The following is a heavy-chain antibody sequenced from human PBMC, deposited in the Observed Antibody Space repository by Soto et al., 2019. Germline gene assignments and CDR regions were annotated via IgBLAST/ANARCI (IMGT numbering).Heavy chain of an antibody. D-gene: IGHD2-21*02. CDR2: ISYDGSNK. J-gene: IGHJ4*02. Sequence: GGSLRLSCAASGFTFSSYGMHWVRQAPGKGLEWVAVISYDGSNKYYADSVKGRFTISRDNSKHTLYLQMNSLRAEDTAVYYFAKDPSAYCGGDCPYYFDYWGQGTLVTVSS. V-gene: IGHV3-30*18. CDR3: AKDPSAYCGGDCPYYFDY. CDR1: GFTFSSYG.